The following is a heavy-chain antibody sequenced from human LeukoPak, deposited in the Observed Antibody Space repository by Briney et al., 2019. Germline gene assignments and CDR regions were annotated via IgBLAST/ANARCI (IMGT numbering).Heavy chain of an antibody. CDR1: GYTFTSYG. CDR3: ARDTGIFGVNYYMDV. V-gene: IGHV1-18*01. D-gene: IGHD3-3*01. Sequence: ASVKVSCKASGYTFTSYGISWVRQAPGQGLEWMGWISAYNGNTNYAQKLQGRVTMTTDTSTSTVYVELSSLRSEDTAVYYCARDTGIFGVNYYMDVWGKGTTVTVSS. CDR2: ISAYNGNT. J-gene: IGHJ6*03.